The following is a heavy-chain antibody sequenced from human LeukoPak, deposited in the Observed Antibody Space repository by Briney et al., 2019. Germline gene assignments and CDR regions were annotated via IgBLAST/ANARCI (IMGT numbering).Heavy chain of an antibody. J-gene: IGHJ5*02. V-gene: IGHV1-2*02. CDR3: AREERSWYYGSGSSPNWFDP. D-gene: IGHD3-10*01. CDR2: INPNSGGT. CDR1: GYTFTGYY. Sequence: ASVKVSCKASGYTFTGYYIHWVRQAPGQGLEWMGWINPNSGGTNYAQKFQGRVTMTRDTSISTAYMELSSLRSDDTAVYYCAREERSWYYGSGSSPNWFDPWGQGTLVTLSS.